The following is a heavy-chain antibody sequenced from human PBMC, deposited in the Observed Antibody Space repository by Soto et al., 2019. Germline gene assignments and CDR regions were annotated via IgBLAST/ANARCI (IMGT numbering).Heavy chain of an antibody. Sequence: QVQLVESGGGVVQPGRSLRLSCAASGFTFSNYGMQWVRQAAGKGLEWVTAIWYDGSNKYYADSVKGRFTISRDNSKNTLYLQMNSLRAEDTAVYYCAREDSSGGRTLDSWGQGTLVTVSS. D-gene: IGHD3-22*01. V-gene: IGHV3-33*01. CDR1: GFTFSNYG. J-gene: IGHJ4*02. CDR2: IWYDGSNK. CDR3: AREDSSGGRTLDS.